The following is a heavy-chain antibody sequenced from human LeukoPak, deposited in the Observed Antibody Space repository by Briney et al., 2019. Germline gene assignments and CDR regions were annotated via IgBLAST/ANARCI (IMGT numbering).Heavy chain of an antibody. V-gene: IGHV4-59*01. Sequence: SETLSLTCTVSGGSISNYYWSWIRQPPGKGLEWIGYIYYSGSTNYNPSLKSRVTISVDTSKNQFSLKLNSVTAADTAVYYCARNQRRALRLLEWYGMDVWGQGTTVTVSS. J-gene: IGHJ6*02. CDR3: ARNQRRALRLLEWYGMDV. D-gene: IGHD3-3*01. CDR2: IYYSGST. CDR1: GGSISNYY.